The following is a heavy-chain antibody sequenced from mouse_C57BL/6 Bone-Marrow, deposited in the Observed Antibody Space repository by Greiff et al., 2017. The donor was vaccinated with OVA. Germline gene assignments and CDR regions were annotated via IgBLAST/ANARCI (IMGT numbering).Heavy chain of an antibody. Sequence: EVMLVESGGGLVQPGGSLKLSCAASGFTFSDYYMYWVRQTPEKRLEWVAYISNGGGSTYYPDTVKGRFTISRDNAKNTLYLQMSRLKSEDTAMYYCARRGGNYDFDYWGQGTTLTVSS. V-gene: IGHV5-12*01. J-gene: IGHJ2*01. CDR3: ARRGGNYDFDY. CDR2: ISNGGGST. D-gene: IGHD2-1*01. CDR1: GFTFSDYY.